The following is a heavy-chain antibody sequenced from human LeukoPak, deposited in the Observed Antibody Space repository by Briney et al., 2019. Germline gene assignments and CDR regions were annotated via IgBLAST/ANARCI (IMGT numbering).Heavy chain of an antibody. Sequence: SETLSLTCTVSGGSISSSSYYWGWIRQPPGKGLEWIGSVYYSGSTYYNPSLQSRVTISVDTSKNQFSLKVSSVTAADTAVYYCARDSPDCSSITCYKDWFDPWGQGTLVTVSS. J-gene: IGHJ5*02. V-gene: IGHV4-39*07. CDR2: VYYSGST. D-gene: IGHD2-2*02. CDR3: ARDSPDCSSITCYKDWFDP. CDR1: GGSISSSSYY.